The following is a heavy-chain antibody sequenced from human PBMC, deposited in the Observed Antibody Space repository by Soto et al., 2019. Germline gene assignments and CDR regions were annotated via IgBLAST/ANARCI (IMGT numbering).Heavy chain of an antibody. Sequence: SETLSLTCTVSDGSISPYYWTWVRQPPGKGLEWIGYIYYGGTTSYNPSLMSRVTISLETSKSQISLRLSSVTAADTAVYYCARRYGGTFDYWGQGTLVTVSS. J-gene: IGHJ4*02. D-gene: IGHD2-15*01. CDR3: ARRYGGTFDY. CDR1: DGSISPYY. CDR2: IYYGGTT. V-gene: IGHV4-59*08.